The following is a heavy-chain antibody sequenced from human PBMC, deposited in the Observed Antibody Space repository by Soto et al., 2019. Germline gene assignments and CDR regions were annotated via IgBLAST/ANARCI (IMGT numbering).Heavy chain of an antibody. CDR1: GGNFNNYA. J-gene: IGHJ3*01. CDR2: IIPIIDTT. V-gene: IGHV1-69*06. CDR3: EREPRDRDDVGH. Sequence: QVQLVQSGAEVKKPGSSVKVSCKASGGNFNNYAISWVRQAPAQGLQWMGGIIPIIDTTHYAQKLQGRVTMSADRGRTTVYMELTGLTSDDSATYFYEREPRDRDDVGHWGQGTVVTVSS. D-gene: IGHD2-21*01.